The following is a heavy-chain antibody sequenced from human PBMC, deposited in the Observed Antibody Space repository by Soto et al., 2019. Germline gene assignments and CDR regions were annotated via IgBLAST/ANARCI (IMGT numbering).Heavy chain of an antibody. V-gene: IGHV3-7*01. D-gene: IGHD1-26*01. CDR2: INEDGSEN. Sequence: PGGSLRLSCAASEFTFSSHWTHWVRQAPGKGLEWVANINEDGSENYYVDSVKGRFTISRDNAKNSLYLQMNSLRAEDTAVYYCARELLRTSSFDIWGQGTMVTVS. CDR3: ARELLRTSSFDI. CDR1: EFTFSSHW. J-gene: IGHJ3*02.